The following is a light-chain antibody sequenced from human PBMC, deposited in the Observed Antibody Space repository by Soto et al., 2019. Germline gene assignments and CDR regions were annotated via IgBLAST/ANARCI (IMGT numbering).Light chain of an antibody. Sequence: QSALTQPASVSGSPGQSITISCTGISGDSGTYALVSWFQQHPGRAPKLIIFEVTRRPSGVSNRFSGSKSGNTASLTISGLQPEDEAVYYCSSYVPTSVLVLFGGGTKVTVL. V-gene: IGLV2-23*02. CDR3: SSYVPTSVLVL. J-gene: IGLJ3*02. CDR2: EVT. CDR1: SGDSGTYAL.